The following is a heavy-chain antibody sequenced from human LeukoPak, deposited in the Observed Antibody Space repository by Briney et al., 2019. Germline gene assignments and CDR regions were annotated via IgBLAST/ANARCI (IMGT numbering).Heavy chain of an antibody. CDR1: GGSTASANNY. V-gene: IGHV4-39*01. D-gene: IGHD3-3*01. CDR3: ARASTLYDFWSGATRGTRIFDHSYIDV. J-gene: IGHJ6*03. CDR2: SDYTGGT. Sequence: SETLSLACTVSGGSTASANNYWGWIRQSPGKALEWIGTSDYTGGTYSNPSLKSRVTIFVDMAKNEFSLNLTTVTAADTAVYYCARASTLYDFWSGATRGTRIFDHSYIDVWGEGTTVTVSS.